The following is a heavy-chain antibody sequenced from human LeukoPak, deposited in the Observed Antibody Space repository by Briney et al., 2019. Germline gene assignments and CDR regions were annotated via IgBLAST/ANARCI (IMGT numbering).Heavy chain of an antibody. CDR2: ISSSSSYI. D-gene: IGHD3-10*01. V-gene: IGHV3-21*01. Sequence: GGSLRLSCAASGFTFSSYSMNWVRQAPGKGLEWVSSISSSSSYIYYADSVKGRFTISRDNAKNSLYLQMNSLRAEDTAVYYCARDNLWFGESVYGMDVWGQGTTVTVSS. CDR1: GFTFSSYS. CDR3: ARDNLWFGESVYGMDV. J-gene: IGHJ6*02.